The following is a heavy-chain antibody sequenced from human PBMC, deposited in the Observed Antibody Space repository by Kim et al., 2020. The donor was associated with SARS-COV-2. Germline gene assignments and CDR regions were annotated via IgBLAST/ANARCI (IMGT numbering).Heavy chain of an antibody. J-gene: IGHJ4*02. CDR1: GFTVSSNY. V-gene: IGHV3-66*01. D-gene: IGHD3-10*01. CDR2: IYSGGST. Sequence: GGSLRLSCAASGFTVSSNYMSWVRQAPGKGLEWVSVIYSGGSTYYADSVKGRFTISRDNSKNTLYLQMNSLRAEDTAVYYCARGSGVRGVPFDYWGQGTLVTVSS. CDR3: ARGSGVRGVPFDY.